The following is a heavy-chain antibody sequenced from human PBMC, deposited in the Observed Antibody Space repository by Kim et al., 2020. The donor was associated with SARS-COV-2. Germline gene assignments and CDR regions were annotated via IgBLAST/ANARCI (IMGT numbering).Heavy chain of an antibody. V-gene: IGHV3-33*01. CDR2: IYFDGSQK. CDR3: AGDRAAINY. J-gene: IGHJ4*02. CDR1: GFTFSSYG. Sequence: GGSLRLSCAASGFTFSSYGMHWVRQAPGKGLEWLAVIYFDGSQKYYADSVEDRFTISRDNSKNTLYLHMNSLGPEDTAVYYCAGDRAAINYWGQGTLVTVAS. D-gene: IGHD6-25*01.